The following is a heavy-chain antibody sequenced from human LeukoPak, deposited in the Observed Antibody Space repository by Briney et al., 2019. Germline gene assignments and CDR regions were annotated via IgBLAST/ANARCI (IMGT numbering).Heavy chain of an antibody. CDR2: ISSSSTYI. J-gene: IGHJ4*02. Sequence: PGGSLRLSCAASGFTFSSYSMNWVRQAPGKGLEWVSSISSSSTYIYYADSVKGRFTISRDNAKNSLYLQMSSLRAEDTAVYYCARFDSSGYYIDSWGQGTLVTVSS. CDR1: GFTFSSYS. V-gene: IGHV3-21*04. CDR3: ARFDSSGYYIDS. D-gene: IGHD3-22*01.